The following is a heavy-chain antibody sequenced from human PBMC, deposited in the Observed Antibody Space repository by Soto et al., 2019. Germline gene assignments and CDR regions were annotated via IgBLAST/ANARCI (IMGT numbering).Heavy chain of an antibody. CDR1: GFTFSSYA. Sequence: EVQLLESGGGLLQPGGSLRLSCAASGFTFSSYAMSWVRQAPGKGLDWVSAISGGGSTTYYANSVEGRFSISRDNSNNTLHLQVNSLRAEDTAIYYCAKLFSGTYYGAVDCWGQGTLVTVSS. CDR2: ISGGGSTT. J-gene: IGHJ4*02. D-gene: IGHD1-26*01. CDR3: AKLFSGTYYGAVDC. V-gene: IGHV3-23*01.